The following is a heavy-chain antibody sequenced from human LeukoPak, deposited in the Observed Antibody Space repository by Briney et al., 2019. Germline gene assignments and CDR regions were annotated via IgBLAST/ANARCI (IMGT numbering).Heavy chain of an antibody. CDR2: IYSSGTT. CDR1: GGSISSYY. D-gene: IGHD4-17*01. J-gene: IGHJ4*02. CDR3: TRHAGYGDYVDY. Sequence: MPSETLSLTCTVSGGSISSYYWSWIRQPPRKGLHWIVYIYSSGTTNYTPSLKSRLTISVHTSKNQFSLRLNSVTAADTAVYYCTRHAGYGDYVDYWGQGTLVTVSS. V-gene: IGHV4-59*08.